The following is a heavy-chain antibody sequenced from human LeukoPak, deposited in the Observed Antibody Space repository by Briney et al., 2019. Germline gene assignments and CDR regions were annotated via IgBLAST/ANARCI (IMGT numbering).Heavy chain of an antibody. D-gene: IGHD7-27*01. J-gene: IGHJ4*02. Sequence: ASVKVSCKASGYTFTSYDINWVRQATGQGLEWMGWMNPNSGNTGYAQKFQGRVTMTRNTSISTAYMELSSLRSEDTAVHYCARGVGMGYYFDYWGQGTLVTVSS. V-gene: IGHV1-8*01. CDR2: MNPNSGNT. CDR1: GYTFTSYD. CDR3: ARGVGMGYYFDY.